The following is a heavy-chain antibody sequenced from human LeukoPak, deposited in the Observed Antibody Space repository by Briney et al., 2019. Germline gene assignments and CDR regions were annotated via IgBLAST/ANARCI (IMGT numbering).Heavy chain of an antibody. D-gene: IGHD2-15*01. CDR2: INPNSGGT. V-gene: IGHV1-2*02. CDR1: GYTFTGYY. CDR3: ARVALGLLNFDY. Sequence: ASVKVSCKASGYTFTGYYMHWVRQAPGQGLEWMGWINPNSGGTNYAQKFQGRVTMTRDTSISTAYMELSRLRSDDAAVYYCARVALGLLNFDYWGQGTLVTVSS. J-gene: IGHJ4*02.